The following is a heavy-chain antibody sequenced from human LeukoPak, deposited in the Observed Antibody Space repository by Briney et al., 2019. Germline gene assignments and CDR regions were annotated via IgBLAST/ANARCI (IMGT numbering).Heavy chain of an antibody. Sequence: PGGSLRLSCAASGFTFSSYWMHWVRQAPGKGLVWVSRITSDGSSTSDADSVKGRFTISRDNAKNTLYLQMNSLRAEDTAVYYCARDGGDDAFDIWGQGTMVTVSS. CDR1: GFTFSSYW. CDR3: ARDGGDDAFDI. CDR2: ITSDGSST. J-gene: IGHJ3*02. D-gene: IGHD3-10*01. V-gene: IGHV3-74*01.